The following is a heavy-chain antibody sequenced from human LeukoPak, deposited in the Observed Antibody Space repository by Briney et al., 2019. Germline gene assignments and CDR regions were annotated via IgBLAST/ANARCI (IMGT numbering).Heavy chain of an antibody. CDR3: ATDYAPENAFDI. D-gene: IGHD4-17*01. V-gene: IGHV3-66*01. CDR2: IYSGGST. CDR1: GFTFSSYA. Sequence: GGSLRLSCAASGFTFSSYAMSWVRQAPGKGLEWVSVIYSGGSTYYADSVKGRFTISRDNSKNTLYLQMNSLRAEDTAVYYCATDYAPENAFDIWGQGTMVTVSS. J-gene: IGHJ3*02.